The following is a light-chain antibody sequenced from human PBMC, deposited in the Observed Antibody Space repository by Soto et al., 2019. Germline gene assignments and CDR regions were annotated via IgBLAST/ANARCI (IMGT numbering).Light chain of an antibody. V-gene: IGKV1-8*01. Sequence: AIRMTQSPSSLSASTGDRVTITCRASQGISSYLAWYQQKPGKAPKLLIYAASTLQSGVPSRFSGSGSGTDFTLTISCLQSEDFATYYCQQYYSYPRWTFGPGTKVDI. CDR2: AAS. CDR1: QGISSY. CDR3: QQYYSYPRWT. J-gene: IGKJ1*01.